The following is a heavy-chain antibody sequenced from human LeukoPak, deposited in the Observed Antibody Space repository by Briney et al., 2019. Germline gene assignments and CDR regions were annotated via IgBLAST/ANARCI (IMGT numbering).Heavy chain of an antibody. CDR1: GFTFSSYA. CDR3: AENLDIVVVPAAIDY. V-gene: IGHV3-23*01. CDR2: ISGSGGST. Sequence: PGGSLRLSCAASGFTFSSYAMSWVRQAPGKGLEWVSAISGSGGSTYYADSVKGRFTISRDNSKNTLYLQMNSLRAEDTAVYYCAENLDIVVVPAAIDYWGQGTLVTVSS. D-gene: IGHD2-2*01. J-gene: IGHJ4*02.